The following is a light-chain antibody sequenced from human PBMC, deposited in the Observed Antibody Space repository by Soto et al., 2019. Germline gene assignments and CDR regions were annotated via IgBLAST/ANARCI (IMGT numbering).Light chain of an antibody. CDR1: QGITNY. CDR2: GAS. J-gene: IGKJ5*01. CDR3: QQYDSVFT. Sequence: DIQMTQSPSSLSASVGDRVTITCRASQGITNYLNWYQQKPGKAPKLLIYGASNLETGVPSRFSGSGSGTDFTFTISSLQAEDIATYFCQQYDSVFTFGQGTRLEIK. V-gene: IGKV1-33*01.